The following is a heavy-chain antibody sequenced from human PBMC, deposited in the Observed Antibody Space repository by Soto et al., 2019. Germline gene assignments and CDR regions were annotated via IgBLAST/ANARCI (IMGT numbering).Heavy chain of an antibody. V-gene: IGHV1-2*02. Sequence: GASVKVSCKASGYTFTGYYMHWVRQAPGQGLEWMGWINPNSGGTNYAQKFQGRVTMTRDTSISTAYMELSRLRSDDTAVYYCARGKGATFYYYYGMDVWGQGTTVTVS. J-gene: IGHJ6*02. CDR2: INPNSGGT. CDR3: ARGKGATFYYYYGMDV. CDR1: GYTFTGYY. D-gene: IGHD1-26*01.